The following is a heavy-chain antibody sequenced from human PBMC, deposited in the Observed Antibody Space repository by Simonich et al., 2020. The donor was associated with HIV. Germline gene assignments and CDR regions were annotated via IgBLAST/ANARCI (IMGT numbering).Heavy chain of an antibody. Sequence: EVQLVESGGGLVQPGGSLRLSCAASGFTFSSYWMSWVRQAPGRGLGWGANIKQDGSEKYYVDSVKGRFTISRDNAKNSLYLQMNSLGAEDTAVYYCARGFGGFDYWGQGTLVTVSS. CDR2: IKQDGSEK. J-gene: IGHJ4*02. D-gene: IGHD3-10*01. CDR3: ARGFGGFDY. CDR1: GFTFSSYW. V-gene: IGHV3-7*01.